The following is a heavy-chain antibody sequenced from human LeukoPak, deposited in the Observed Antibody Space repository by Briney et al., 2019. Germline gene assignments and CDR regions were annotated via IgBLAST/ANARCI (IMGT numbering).Heavy chain of an antibody. V-gene: IGHV1-69*05. CDR2: IIPIFGTA. D-gene: IGHD6-6*01. CDR1: GGTFSSYA. J-gene: IGHJ4*02. Sequence: SVKVSCKASGGTFSSYAISRVRQAPGQGLEWMGGIIPIFGTANYAQKFQGRVTITTDESTSTAYMELGSLRSEDTAVYYCARDSEARHSSSSGFDYWGQGTLVTVSS. CDR3: ARDSEARHSSSSGFDY.